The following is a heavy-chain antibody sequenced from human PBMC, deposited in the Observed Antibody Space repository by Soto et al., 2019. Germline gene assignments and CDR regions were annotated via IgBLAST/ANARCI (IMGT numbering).Heavy chain of an antibody. Sequence: SQTLSLTFAISGDSVSGNSSAWNWIRQSPSRGLEWLGRTYYRSRWYNDYAVSVKSRITVTPDTSKNQFSLHLNSVTPEDTAVYYCARQFPYYLSSYRYLDYCGQ. CDR1: GDSVSGNSSA. J-gene: IGHJ4*02. D-gene: IGHD3-16*01. CDR3: ARQFPYYLSSYRYLDY. V-gene: IGHV6-1*01. CDR2: TYYRSRWYN.